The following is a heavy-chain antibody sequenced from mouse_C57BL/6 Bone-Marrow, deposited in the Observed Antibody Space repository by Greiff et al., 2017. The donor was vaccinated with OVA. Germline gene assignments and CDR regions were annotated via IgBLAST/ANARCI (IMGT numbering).Heavy chain of an antibody. CDR3: ASTVVTAMDY. CDR2: IWTGGGT. Sequence: VKLMASGPGLVAPSQSLSITCTVSGFSLTSYAISWVRQPPGKGLEWLGVIWTGGGTNYNSALKSRLSISKDNSKSQVFLKMNSLQTDDTARYYCASTVVTAMDYWGQGTSVTVSS. V-gene: IGHV2-9-1*01. CDR1: GFSLTSYA. J-gene: IGHJ4*01. D-gene: IGHD1-1*01.